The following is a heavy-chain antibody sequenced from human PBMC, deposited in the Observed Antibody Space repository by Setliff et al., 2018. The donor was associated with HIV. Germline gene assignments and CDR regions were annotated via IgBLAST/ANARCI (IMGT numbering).Heavy chain of an antibody. CDR2: IHQTGSET. D-gene: IGHD1-1*01. Sequence: ETLSLTCNASGFSLSPFVMSWVRQAPGKGLEWVANIHQTGSETYYVDSVKGRFTISRDNAKNSLYLQMNSLRAEDTAVYYCAKWNVAFDIWGHGTMVTVSS. CDR3: AKWNVAFDI. J-gene: IGHJ3*02. V-gene: IGHV3-7*01. CDR1: GFSLSPFV.